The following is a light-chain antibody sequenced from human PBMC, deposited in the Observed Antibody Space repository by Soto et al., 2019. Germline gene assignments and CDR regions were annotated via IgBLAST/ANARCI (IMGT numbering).Light chain of an antibody. CDR2: ASS. CDR3: LQYFTYPRT. J-gene: IGKJ1*01. Sequence: AIQMTQSPSSLSASVGDRVTITCRASQAIRNELAWYQHRPGKAPKLLIYASSNVQTGVPSRFRGSGSGTDFTLTVNSLQPEEFATYYCLQYFTYPRTFGQETKVEVK. CDR1: QAIRNE. V-gene: IGKV1-6*01.